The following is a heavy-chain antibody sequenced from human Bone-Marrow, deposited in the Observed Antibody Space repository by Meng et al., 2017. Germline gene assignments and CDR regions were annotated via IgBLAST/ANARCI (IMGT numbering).Heavy chain of an antibody. CDR1: GYTFTSHD. Sequence: QVQLVQSGAEVKKPGASVKVSCKASGYTFTSHDINWVRQATGQGLEWTGWMNPNSGNTGYAQKFQGRVTMTRNTSISTAYMELSSLRSEDTAVYYCARTPWDSSGYYADYWGQGTLVTVSS. D-gene: IGHD3-22*01. CDR3: ARTPWDSSGYYADY. J-gene: IGHJ4*02. CDR2: MNPNSGNT. V-gene: IGHV1-8*01.